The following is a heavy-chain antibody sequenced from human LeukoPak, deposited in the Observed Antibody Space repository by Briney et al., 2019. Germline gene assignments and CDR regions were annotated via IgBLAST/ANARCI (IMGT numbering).Heavy chain of an antibody. CDR2: IRSKSDGGTT. D-gene: IGHD4-17*01. Sequence: WRSLRLSCAASGFSFTYAWVSWVRQVPGKGLEWVGQIRSKSDGGTTDYAAPVKGRFTISRDDSKNTLYVQMNSLKTEDTAVYYCTTDGATVPWYAFDIWGQGTMVTVSS. J-gene: IGHJ3*02. CDR1: GFSFTYAW. CDR3: TTDGATVPWYAFDI. V-gene: IGHV3-15*01.